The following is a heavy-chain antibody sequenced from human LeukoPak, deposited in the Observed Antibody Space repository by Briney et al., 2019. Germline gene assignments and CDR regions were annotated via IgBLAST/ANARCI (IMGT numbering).Heavy chain of an antibody. D-gene: IGHD3-22*01. CDR3: AREVVVVVTEHFDY. CDR2: ISGGGGST. V-gene: IGHV3-23*01. Sequence: PGGSLRLSCAASGFTFSSYAMSWVRQAPGKGLEWVSAISGGGGSTYYADSVKGRFTISRDNAKNSLYLQMNSLRAEDTAVYYCAREVVVVVTEHFDYWGQGTLVTVSS. CDR1: GFTFSSYA. J-gene: IGHJ4*02.